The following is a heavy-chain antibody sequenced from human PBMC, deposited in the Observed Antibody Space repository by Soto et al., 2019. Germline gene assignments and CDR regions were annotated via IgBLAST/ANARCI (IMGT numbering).Heavy chain of an antibody. CDR1: GFSLSTSGVG. CDR2: IYWNDDK. D-gene: IGHD4-17*01. Sequence: LVNPTQTLTLTCTFSGFSLSTSGVGVGWIRQPPGKALEWLALIYWNDDKRYSTSLQGRLTISKDTSGSQVVLSMTNVDPVDTATYYCARMNVDSYQFYYAMDVWGQGTTVTVSS. J-gene: IGHJ6*02. CDR3: ARMNVDSYQFYYAMDV. V-gene: IGHV2-5*01.